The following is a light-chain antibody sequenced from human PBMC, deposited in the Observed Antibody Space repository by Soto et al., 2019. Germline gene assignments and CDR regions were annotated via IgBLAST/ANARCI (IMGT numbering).Light chain of an antibody. Sequence: DIQMTQSPSSVSASVGDRVPITCRARQGVISWLACYQQKPGKAPKLLIYAASNLQSGVPSRFSGSGSGTDFTLPISSLQPEDFATYYGQQANSFPLTFGGGTKVEIK. CDR1: QGVISW. V-gene: IGKV1D-12*01. CDR2: AAS. J-gene: IGKJ4*01. CDR3: QQANSFPLT.